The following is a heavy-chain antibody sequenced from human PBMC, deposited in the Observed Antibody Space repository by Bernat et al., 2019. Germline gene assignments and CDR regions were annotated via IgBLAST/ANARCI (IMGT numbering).Heavy chain of an antibody. J-gene: IGHJ5*02. CDR2: IYYSGST. D-gene: IGHD3-10*01. CDR3: AGRPTRGRFDP. Sequence: QLQLQESGPGLVKPSETLSLTCTASGDSISDSTYYWLWIRQPPGKGLEWVGTIYYSGSTYYNPSLKSRVTISVDTSKNQFSLKLNSVTAADTAVYYCAGRPTRGRFDPWGQGTLVTVSS. V-gene: IGHV4-39*01. CDR1: GDSISDSTYY.